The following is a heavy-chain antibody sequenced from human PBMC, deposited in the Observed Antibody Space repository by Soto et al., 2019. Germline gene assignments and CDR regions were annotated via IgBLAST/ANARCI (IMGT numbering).Heavy chain of an antibody. CDR3: ARRTLDCSSTSRQFVYMDV. CDR2: IYYSGST. Sequence: NPSETLSLTCTVSGGSISSYYWSWIRQPPGKGLEWIGYIYYSGSTNYNPSLKSRVTISVDTSKNQFSLKLSSVTAADTAVYYCARRTLDCSSTSRQFVYMDVWGKGTTVTVSS. V-gene: IGHV4-59*08. D-gene: IGHD2-2*01. J-gene: IGHJ6*03. CDR1: GGSISSYY.